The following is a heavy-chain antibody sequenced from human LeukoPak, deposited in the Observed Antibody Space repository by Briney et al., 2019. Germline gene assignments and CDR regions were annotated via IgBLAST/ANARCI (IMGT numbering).Heavy chain of an antibody. D-gene: IGHD6-13*01. J-gene: IGHJ4*02. CDR1: GFTFSSYG. V-gene: IGHV3-30*18. Sequence: GGSLRLSCAASGFTFSSYGMHWVRQAPGKGLEWEAVISYDGSNKYYADSVKGRFTISRDNSKNTLYLQMNSLRAEDTAVYYCAKDNSSSWLYYFDCWGQGTLVTVSS. CDR3: AKDNSSSWLYYFDC. CDR2: ISYDGSNK.